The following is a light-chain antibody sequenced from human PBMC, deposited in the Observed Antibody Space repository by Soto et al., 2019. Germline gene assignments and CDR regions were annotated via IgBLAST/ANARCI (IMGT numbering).Light chain of an antibody. V-gene: IGKV3-20*01. CDR3: QQYGASPYT. CDR2: GAS. Sequence: EIVLTQSPGTLSLSPGERATLSCRASQSVSSSYLAWYQQKPGQAPRRLIYGASSRATGIPDRFSGSGSGTDFTLTLRRLEPEDFAVYYCQQYGASPYTFGQGTKLETK. CDR1: QSVSSSY. J-gene: IGKJ2*01.